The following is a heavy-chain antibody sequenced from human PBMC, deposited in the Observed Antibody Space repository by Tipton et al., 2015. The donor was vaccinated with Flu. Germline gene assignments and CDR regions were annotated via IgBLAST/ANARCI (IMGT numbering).Heavy chain of an antibody. CDR1: GFISDDFW. Sequence: SLRLSCAASGFISDDFWMSWLRQAPGKGLEWVANIKQDGSVKYYVDSVKGRFTISRDNAKNSLYLQMNSLRAEDTAIYYCARAIAGADSLWGQGTLVTVSS. D-gene: IGHD3-16*01. V-gene: IGHV3-7*01. CDR2: IKQDGSVK. J-gene: IGHJ4*02. CDR3: ARAIAGADSL.